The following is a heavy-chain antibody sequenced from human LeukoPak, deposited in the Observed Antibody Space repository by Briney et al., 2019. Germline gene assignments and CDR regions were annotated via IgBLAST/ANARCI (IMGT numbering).Heavy chain of an antibody. Sequence: SVKVSCKASGGTFSSYAIGWVRQAPGQGLEWMGGIIPIFGTANYAQKFQGRVTITADESTSTAYMELSSLRSEDTAVYYCARDPYCGGDCYSDYYYGMDVWGQGTTVTVSS. CDR3: ARDPYCGGDCYSDYYYGMDV. V-gene: IGHV1-69*01. J-gene: IGHJ6*02. CDR1: GGTFSSYA. D-gene: IGHD2-21*02. CDR2: IIPIFGTA.